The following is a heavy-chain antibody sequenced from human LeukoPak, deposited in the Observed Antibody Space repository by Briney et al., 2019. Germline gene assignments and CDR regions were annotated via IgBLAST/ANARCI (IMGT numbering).Heavy chain of an antibody. CDR3: ARGIAARRQFNWFDP. CDR1: GGSISSYY. D-gene: IGHD6-6*01. V-gene: IGHV4-59*01. J-gene: IGHJ5*02. CDR2: IYYSGST. Sequence: PSETLSLTCTVSGGSISSYYWSWIRQPPGKGLEWIGYIYYSGSTNYNPSLKSRVTISVDTSKNQFSLKLSSVTAADTAVYYCARGIAARRQFNWFDPWGQGTLVTVSS.